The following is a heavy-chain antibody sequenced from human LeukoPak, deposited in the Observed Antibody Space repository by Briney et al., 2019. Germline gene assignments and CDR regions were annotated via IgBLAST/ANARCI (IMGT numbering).Heavy chain of an antibody. J-gene: IGHJ5*01. V-gene: IGHV3-7*01. CDR1: GFSFSGYW. CDR2: INQDGSAQ. D-gene: IGHD3-16*02. CDR3: TRGRHYFTSYSYRSWFDS. Sequence: QPGGSLRLSCTASGFSFSGYWMSWVRQAPGKGLEWVANINQDGSAQYYVDSVKGQFTISRDNAKNSLYLQMNSLRVEDTAVYYCTRGRHYFTSYSYRSWFDSWGQGTLVTVSS.